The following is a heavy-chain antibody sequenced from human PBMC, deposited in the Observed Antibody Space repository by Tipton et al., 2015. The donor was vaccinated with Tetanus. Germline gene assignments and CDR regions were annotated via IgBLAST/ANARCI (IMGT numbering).Heavy chain of an antibody. D-gene: IGHD3-22*01. J-gene: IGHJ4*02. CDR3: ARYYDSSGYYRRRYTSSFDY. V-gene: IGHV4-59*01. Sequence: TLSLTCTVSGGSISNYYWSWIRQPPGKGLEWIGYIYYSGSTNYNPSLKSRVTISVDTSKNQFSLNLSSVTAADTAVYYCARYYDSSGYYRRRYTSSFDYWGQGTLVTVSS. CDR2: IYYSGST. CDR1: GGSISNYY.